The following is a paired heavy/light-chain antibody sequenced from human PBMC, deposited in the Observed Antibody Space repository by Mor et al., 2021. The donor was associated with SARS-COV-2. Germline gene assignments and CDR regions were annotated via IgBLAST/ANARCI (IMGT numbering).Light chain of an antibody. CDR1: QSVSSN. J-gene: IGKJ4*01. Sequence: EIVMTQSPATLSVSPGERVTLSCRASQSVSSNLAWYQQKPGQAPRLLIYGASTRATGIPARFSGSGFGTEFTLTISSLQSEDFAVYYCQQYNNWPLTFGGGTKVEIK. CDR3: QQYNNWPLT. V-gene: IGKV3-15*01. CDR2: GAS.
Heavy chain of an antibody. CDR3: VHSTPAGSRYGYRAGDYYYYYMDV. V-gene: IGHV2-5*02. J-gene: IGHJ6*03. CDR1: GFSLSTSGVG. Sequence: QITLKESGPTLVKPTQTLTLTCTFSGFSLSTSGVGVGWIRQPPGKALEWLALIYWDDDKRHSPSLESRLTITKDTSKNQVVLTMTNMDPVDTATYYCVHSTPAGSRYGYRAGDYYYYYMDVWGKGTTVTVSS. CDR2: IYWDDDK. D-gene: IGHD5-18*01.